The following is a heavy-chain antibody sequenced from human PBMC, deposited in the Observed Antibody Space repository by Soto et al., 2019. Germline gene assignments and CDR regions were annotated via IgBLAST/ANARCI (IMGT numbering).Heavy chain of an antibody. CDR1: GATFSISV. D-gene: IGHD3-3*01. CDR3: ARDLGGVYEPWDY. J-gene: IGHJ4*02. V-gene: IGHV1-69*12. CDR2: IISMFGTP. Sequence: QVQLVQSGAELKKPGSSVKVSCRASGATFSISVFNWVRQAPGQGLEWMGGIISMFGTPNYSQNFQGRVMSSADDSTSKKCMEMNNLRSDETVIYCCARDLGGVYEPWDYWGQGTQVTVSS.